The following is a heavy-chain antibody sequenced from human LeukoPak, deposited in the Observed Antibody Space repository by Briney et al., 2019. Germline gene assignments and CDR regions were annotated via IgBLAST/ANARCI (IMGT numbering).Heavy chain of an antibody. J-gene: IGHJ4*02. V-gene: IGHV1-18*01. CDR3: ARDDDILTGYYLPDY. D-gene: IGHD3-9*01. CDR1: GYTFTSYG. CDR2: ISAYNGNT. Sequence: ASVKVSCKASGYTFTSYGISWVRQAPGQGLEWMGWISAYNGNTNYAQKLQGRVTMTTDTSTSTAYMELRSLRSDDTAVYYCARDDDILTGYYLPDYWGQGTLVTVSS.